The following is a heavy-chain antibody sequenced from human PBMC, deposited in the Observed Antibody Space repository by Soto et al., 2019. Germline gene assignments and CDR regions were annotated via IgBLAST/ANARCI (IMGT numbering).Heavy chain of an antibody. CDR2: INSDGSST. J-gene: IGHJ6*02. V-gene: IGHV3-74*01. D-gene: IGHD5-18*01. CDR1: GFTFSSYW. Sequence: GGSLRLSCAASGFTFSSYWMHWVRQAPGKGLVWVSRINSDGSSTSYADSVKGRFTISRDNAKNTLYLQMNSLRAEDTAVYYCARGGYSYGPPYYYYGMDVWGQGNTVTVSS. CDR3: ARGGYSYGPPYYYYGMDV.